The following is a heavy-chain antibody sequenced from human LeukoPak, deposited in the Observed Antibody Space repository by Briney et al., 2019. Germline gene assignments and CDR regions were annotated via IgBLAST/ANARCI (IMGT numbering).Heavy chain of an antibody. D-gene: IGHD3-22*01. CDR1: GYIFTSYG. V-gene: IGHV1-18*01. CDR3: ARDTYYYDSSGYYLFDY. Sequence: ASVKVSCKASGYIFTSYGINWVRQAPGQGLEWMGWISTYSGNTKYAQKFQGRVIMTTDTSTSTVYMQLRSLTSDDTAVYYCARDTYYYDSSGYYLFDYWGQGTLVTVSS. J-gene: IGHJ4*02. CDR2: ISTYSGNT.